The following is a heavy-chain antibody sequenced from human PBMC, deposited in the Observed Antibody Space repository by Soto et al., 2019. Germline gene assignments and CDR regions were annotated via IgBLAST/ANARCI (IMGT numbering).Heavy chain of an antibody. V-gene: IGHV4-59*01. D-gene: IGHD3-9*01. CDR3: ARVPVTGYFDWRDP. J-gene: IGHJ5*02. CDR2: LDHQGYS. CDR1: GAPITSNY. Sequence: SETLSLTCSVTGAPITSNYWTWIRQPPGKGLEWIGYLDHQGYSNYSPALRSRVSMSIDTSKNQLSLMLHSVTAADTAVYYCARVPVTGYFDWRDPWGQGTMGIVS.